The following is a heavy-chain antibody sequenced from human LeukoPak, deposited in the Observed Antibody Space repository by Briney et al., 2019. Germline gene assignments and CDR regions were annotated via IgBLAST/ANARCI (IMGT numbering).Heavy chain of an antibody. D-gene: IGHD3-22*01. V-gene: IGHV3-23*01. CDR3: AKRRDYYYDSSGPIRG. CDR1: GFIFNNYG. J-gene: IGHJ4*02. Sequence: GGSLRLSCVASGFIFNNYGMNWVRQAPGEGLEWVSAISGSGDSTYYADSVKGRFTISRDNSKNTLYLQMNSLRAEDTAVYYCAKRRDYYYDSSGPIRGWGQGTLVTVSS. CDR2: ISGSGDST.